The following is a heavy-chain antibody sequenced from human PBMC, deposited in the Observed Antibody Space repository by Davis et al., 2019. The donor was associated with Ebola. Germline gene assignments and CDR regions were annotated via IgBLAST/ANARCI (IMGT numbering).Heavy chain of an antibody. V-gene: IGHV3-23*01. Sequence: GESLKISCAASGFTFNKYAVDWVRQAPGTGLEWVSGISYGGGSSYYADSVKGRFTISRDNSKNTLYLQMNSLRAEDTAVYYCARDALDYYNSSGFLGTPPFDYWGQGTLVTVSS. D-gene: IGHD3-22*01. CDR2: ISYGGGSS. J-gene: IGHJ4*02. CDR1: GFTFNKYA. CDR3: ARDALDYYNSSGFLGTPPFDY.